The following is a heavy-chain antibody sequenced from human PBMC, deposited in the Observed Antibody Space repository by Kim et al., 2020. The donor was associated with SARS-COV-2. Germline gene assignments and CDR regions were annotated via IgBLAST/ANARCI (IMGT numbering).Heavy chain of an antibody. D-gene: IGHD2-8*01. Sequence: YAQKFQGRVTMTRNTSISTAYMELSSLRSEDTAVYYCARSRLYAKRWFDPWGQGTLVTVSS. J-gene: IGHJ5*02. V-gene: IGHV1-8*01. CDR3: ARSRLYAKRWFDP.